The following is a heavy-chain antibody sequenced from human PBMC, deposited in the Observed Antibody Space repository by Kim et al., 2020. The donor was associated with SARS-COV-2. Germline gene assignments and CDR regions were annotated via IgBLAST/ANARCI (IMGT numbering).Heavy chain of an antibody. J-gene: IGHJ4*02. D-gene: IGHD2-15*01. Sequence: VKGEFTISRDDSKNTLYLQMNSLKTEDTAVYYCTTLGYCSGGSCQAPFDYWGQGTLVTVSS. V-gene: IGHV3-15*01. CDR3: TTLGYCSGGSCQAPFDY.